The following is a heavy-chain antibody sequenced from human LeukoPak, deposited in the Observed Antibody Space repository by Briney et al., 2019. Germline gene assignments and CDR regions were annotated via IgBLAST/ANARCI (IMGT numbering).Heavy chain of an antibody. CDR3: VREARDCSSSICFTRTPPYYYHYMDV. Sequence: SETLSLTCTVSGASITGNYYWSWIRQSAGKGLEWIGRANTRGNTNYNPSLKSRVTLSADASDNQISLKLGSVTAADTAVYYCVREARDCSSSICFTRTPPYYYHYMDVWGKGTTVTVSS. D-gene: IGHD2-2*02. CDR1: GASITGNYY. CDR2: ANTRGNT. V-gene: IGHV4-4*07. J-gene: IGHJ6*03.